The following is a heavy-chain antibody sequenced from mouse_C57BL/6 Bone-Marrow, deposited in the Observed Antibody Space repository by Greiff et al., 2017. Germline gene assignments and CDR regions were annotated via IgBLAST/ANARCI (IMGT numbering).Heavy chain of an antibody. CDR3: ARSYDCDDYTMDY. J-gene: IGHJ4*01. CDR2: MHPNGGSP. Sequence: QVQLQQPGAELVKPGASVKLSCKASGYTFTNYWMHWVKQRPGQGLEWIGMMHPNGGSPDYNEKFKSEATLSVDKSSRTAYMELSSLTSEDSAVYYCARSYDCDDYTMDYWGQETSVTVSS. CDR1: GYTFTNYW. D-gene: IGHD2-4*01. V-gene: IGHV1-64*01.